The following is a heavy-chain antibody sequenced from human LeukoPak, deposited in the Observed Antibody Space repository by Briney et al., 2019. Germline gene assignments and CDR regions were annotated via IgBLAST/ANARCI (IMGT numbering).Heavy chain of an antibody. CDR2: ISSSSYI. CDR3: AIYSGSY. D-gene: IGHD2-15*01. V-gene: IGHV3-21*01. CDR1: GFTFSSYW. Sequence: PGGSLRLSCAASGFTFSSYWMSWVRQAPGKGLEWVSSISSSSYIYYADSVKGRFTISRDNAKNSLYLQMNSLRAEDTAVYYCAIYSGSYWGQGTPVTVSS. J-gene: IGHJ4*02.